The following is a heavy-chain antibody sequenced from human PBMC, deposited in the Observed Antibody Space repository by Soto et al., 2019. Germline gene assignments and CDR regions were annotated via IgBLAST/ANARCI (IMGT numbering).Heavy chain of an antibody. D-gene: IGHD1-1*01. CDR3: ARGRYGDY. CDR1: GYTFTSYG. Sequence: QVHLVQSGAEVKKPGASVQVSCQASGYTFTSYGITWVRQAPGQGLEWMGWISAHNGNTDYAQKLQGRVIVTRDTSTSTAYMELRRLRSDDPAVYYCARGRYGDYWGQGAVVTVSS. V-gene: IGHV1-18*01. J-gene: IGHJ4*02. CDR2: ISAHNGNT.